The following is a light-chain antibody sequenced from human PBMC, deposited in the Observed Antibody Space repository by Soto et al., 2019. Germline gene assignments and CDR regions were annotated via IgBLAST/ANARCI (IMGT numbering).Light chain of an antibody. CDR2: DAS. CDR3: QQYYSTPT. CDR1: QSIRSW. Sequence: GDRVTITCRASQSIRSWLAWYQQKTEKAPKILIYDASILESGVPDRFSGSGSGTDFTLTISSLQAEDVAVYYCQQYYSTPTFGQGTKVDI. V-gene: IGKV1-5*01. J-gene: IGKJ1*01.